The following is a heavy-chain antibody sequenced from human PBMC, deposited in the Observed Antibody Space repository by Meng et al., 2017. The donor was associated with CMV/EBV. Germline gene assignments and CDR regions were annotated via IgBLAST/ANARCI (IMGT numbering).Heavy chain of an antibody. CDR3: ARAKMNWNVIDAFDI. CDR2: ISYDGSNK. CDR1: GFTFSSYA. V-gene: IGHV3-30-3*01. Sequence: GESLKISCAASGFTFSSYAMHWVRQAAGKGLERVAVISYDGSNKYYADSVKGRFTISRDNSKNTLYLQMNSPRAEDTAVYYCARAKMNWNVIDAFDIWGQGTMVTVSS. D-gene: IGHD1-1*01. J-gene: IGHJ3*02.